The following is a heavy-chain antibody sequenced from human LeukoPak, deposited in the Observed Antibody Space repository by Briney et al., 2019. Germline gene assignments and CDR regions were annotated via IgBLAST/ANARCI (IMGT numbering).Heavy chain of an antibody. CDR1: GFTFSSYA. Sequence: PGGSLRLSCAASGFTFSSYAMHWVRQAPGKGLEWVAIISSDGNDKYYVDSVKGRFTISRDNSKNTLYLQLDSVRAEDTAVYYCARDRGCSTTNCYXXFQHXXXGTLVTVSS. CDR2: ISSDGNDK. V-gene: IGHV3-30*04. D-gene: IGHD2-2*02. J-gene: IGHJ1*01. CDR3: ARDRGCSTTNCYXXFQH.